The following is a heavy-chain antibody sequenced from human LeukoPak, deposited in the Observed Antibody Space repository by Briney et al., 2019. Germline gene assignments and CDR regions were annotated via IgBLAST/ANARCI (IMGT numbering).Heavy chain of an antibody. V-gene: IGHV5-51*01. J-gene: IGHJ5*02. CDR1: GYIFTSYW. CDR3: ARHDGSDLT. CDR2: VYGGDSDT. Sequence: GESLKISCKGSGYIFTSYWIGWVRQMPGKGLEWMGVVYGGDSDTRYSPSFQGQVTLSADKSVNTAYLQWSSLKASDTAMYYCARHDGSDLTWGQGTLVAVSS. D-gene: IGHD2-21*02.